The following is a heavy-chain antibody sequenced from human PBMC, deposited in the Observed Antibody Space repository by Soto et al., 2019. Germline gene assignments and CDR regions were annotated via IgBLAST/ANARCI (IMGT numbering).Heavy chain of an antibody. CDR3: ARHGLYCTNGVCYAYNWFDP. J-gene: IGHJ5*02. Sequence: GESLKISCKGSGYSFTSYWISWVRQMPGKGLEWMGRIDPSDSYTNYSPSFQGHVTISADKSISAAYLQWSSLKASDTAIYYCARHGLYCTNGVCYAYNWFDPWGQGTLVTVSS. D-gene: IGHD2-8*01. CDR2: IDPSDSYT. CDR1: GYSFTSYW. V-gene: IGHV5-10-1*01.